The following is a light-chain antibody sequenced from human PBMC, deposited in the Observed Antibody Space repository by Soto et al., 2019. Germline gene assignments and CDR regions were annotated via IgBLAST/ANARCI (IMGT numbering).Light chain of an antibody. CDR1: ETISNTY. J-gene: IGKJ1*01. V-gene: IGKV3-20*01. CDR3: QQYGSSPRT. CDR2: GAS. Sequence: EIVLTQSPGTLSLSPGETATLSCRASETISNTYLAWYQQKPGQAPRLLIYGASTRATGIPGRFSGSGSGTDFTLTVNRLEPEDFAVYYCQQYGSSPRTFGQVTKVEI.